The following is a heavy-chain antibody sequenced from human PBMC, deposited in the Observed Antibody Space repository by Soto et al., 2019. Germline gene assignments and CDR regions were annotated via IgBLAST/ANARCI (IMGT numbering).Heavy chain of an antibody. Sequence: EVQLLESGGGLVQPGGSLRLSCAASGFTFSSYAMSWVHQAPGKGLEWVSAISGSGGSTYYADSVKGRFTISRDNSKNTLYLQMNSLRADDTAVYYCANTRYYTDAFDIWGQGTMVTVAS. CDR1: GFTFSSYA. D-gene: IGHD1-26*01. CDR3: ANTRYYTDAFDI. CDR2: ISGSGGST. J-gene: IGHJ3*02. V-gene: IGHV3-23*01.